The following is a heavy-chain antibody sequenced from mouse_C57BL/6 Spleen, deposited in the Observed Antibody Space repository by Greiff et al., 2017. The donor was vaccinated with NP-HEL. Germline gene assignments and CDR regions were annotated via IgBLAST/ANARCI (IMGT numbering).Heavy chain of an antibody. CDR2: IDPENGDT. V-gene: IGHV14-4*01. J-gene: IGHJ4*01. CDR1: GFNIKDDY. Sequence: VQLKQSGAELVRPGASVKLSCTASGFNIKDDYMHWVKQRPEQGLEWIGWIDPENGDTEYASKFQGKATITADTSSNTAYLQLSSLTSEDTAVYYCTTKDYYGSSLYAMDYWGQGTSVTVSS. D-gene: IGHD1-1*01. CDR3: TTKDYYGSSLYAMDY.